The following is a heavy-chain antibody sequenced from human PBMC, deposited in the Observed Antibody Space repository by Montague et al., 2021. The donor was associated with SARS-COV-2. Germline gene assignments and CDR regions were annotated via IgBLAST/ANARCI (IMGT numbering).Heavy chain of an antibody. CDR1: GFTFGNFA. J-gene: IGHJ4*02. D-gene: IGHD3-16*01. V-gene: IGHV3-23*01. CDR3: VKDKIGVF. Sequence: SLRLSCAASGFTFGNFAMTWVRQTPRKGLEWVSSISDSGDSTWSPDSVKGRFTISRDNSKNILYLQMSSLRVDDTAIYYCVKDKIGVFWGQGTLVTVSS. CDR2: ISDSGDST.